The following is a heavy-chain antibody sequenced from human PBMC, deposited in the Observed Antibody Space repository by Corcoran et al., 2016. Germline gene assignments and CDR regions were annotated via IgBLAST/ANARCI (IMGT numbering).Heavy chain of an antibody. CDR2: GHYTGST. CDR1: GDSITSEY. Sequence: QVQLQESGPGLVKPPETLSLTCTVSGDSITSEYWSWSRQPPGKGLEWIGYGHYTGSTNYNPSLKSRVTISVDTSRNQFSLTLTSVTAADTALYYCARGGVAFGPWGQGSLFTVSA. D-gene: IGHD3-10*01. V-gene: IGHV4-59*01. J-gene: IGHJ5*01. CDR3: ARGGVAFGP.